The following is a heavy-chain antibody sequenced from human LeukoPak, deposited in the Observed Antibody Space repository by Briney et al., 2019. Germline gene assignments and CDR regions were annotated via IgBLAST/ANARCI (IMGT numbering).Heavy chain of an antibody. V-gene: IGHV3-23*01. CDR2: IIGSGDST. CDR1: GFIFSSYA. CDR3: AKGTRRQQLAYFDY. D-gene: IGHD6-13*01. J-gene: IGHJ4*02. Sequence: GGSLRLSCAASGFIFSSYAMTWVCQAPGKGLEWVSGIIGSGDSTYYADSVKGRFTISRDNSKNTVYPQMSSLRAEDTAVYYCAKGTRRQQLAYFDYWGQGTLVTVSS.